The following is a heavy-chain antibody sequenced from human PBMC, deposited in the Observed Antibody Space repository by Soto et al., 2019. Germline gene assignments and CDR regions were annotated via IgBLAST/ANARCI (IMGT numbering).Heavy chain of an antibody. J-gene: IGHJ6*02. V-gene: IGHV5-51*01. D-gene: IGHD3-10*01. CDR2: IYPGDSDT. CDR1: GYSFTSYW. CDR3: AGGGVRGVITRTRDYYGTDV. Sequence: PGESLKISCKGSGYSFTSYWIGWVRQMPGKGLECMGIIYPGDSDTRYSPSFQGQVTISADKSISTAYLQWSSLKASDTAMYYCAGGGVRGVITRTRDYYGTDVWGQGTTVTVSS.